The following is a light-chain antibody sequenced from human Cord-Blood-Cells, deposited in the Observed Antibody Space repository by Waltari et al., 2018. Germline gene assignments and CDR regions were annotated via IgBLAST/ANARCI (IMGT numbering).Light chain of an antibody. CDR3: QQYNSYSGFT. J-gene: IGKJ3*01. Sequence: DIQMTQSPSTLSASVGDRVTITGRASQSISSWLARYQQKPGKAPKLLIYKASSLESGVPSRFSGSGSGTEFTLTISSLQPDDFATYYCQQYNSYSGFTFGPGTKVDIK. CDR1: QSISSW. V-gene: IGKV1-5*03. CDR2: KAS.